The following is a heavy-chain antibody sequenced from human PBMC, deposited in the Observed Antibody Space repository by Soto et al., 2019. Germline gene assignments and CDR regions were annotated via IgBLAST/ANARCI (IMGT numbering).Heavy chain of an antibody. D-gene: IGHD2-15*01. V-gene: IGHV2-5*02. CDR3: AHAGGGTSLY. Sequence: QITLKESGPPLVKPTQTLTLTCTFSGFSLPTDRVGVGWIRQPPGKALEWLAVIYWDDSKTYRPSLKSRLTIAKDSPKTPVARTLTVMHSVNTATYYCAHAGGGTSLYRGQGTLVTVSS. CDR2: IYWDDSK. J-gene: IGHJ4*02. CDR1: GFSLPTDRVG.